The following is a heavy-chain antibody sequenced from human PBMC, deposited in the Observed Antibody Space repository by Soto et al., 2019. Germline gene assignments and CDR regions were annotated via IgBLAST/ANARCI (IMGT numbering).Heavy chain of an antibody. CDR3: ARAVINYYYGMDV. Sequence: SETLSLTCAVYGGSFSGYYWSWIRQPPGKGLEWIGEINHSGSTNYNPSLKSRVTISVDTSKNQFSLKLSSVTAADTAVYYCARAVINYYYGMDVWGQGTTVTVSS. D-gene: IGHD2-21*01. CDR2: INHSGST. V-gene: IGHV4-34*01. CDR1: GGSFSGYY. J-gene: IGHJ6*02.